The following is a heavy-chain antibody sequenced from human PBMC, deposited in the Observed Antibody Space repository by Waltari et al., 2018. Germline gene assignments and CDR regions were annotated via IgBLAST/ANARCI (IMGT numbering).Heavy chain of an antibody. CDR1: GFAFSSYT. Sequence: EVQLVGSGGGLVQPGGSLRLSCAASGFAFSSYTMNWVRQAPGKGLEWVSYISTSSSTIYYSDSVKGRFTISRDNAKNSLYLQMNSLRDEDTAVYYCAGNMGATFVWGQGTLVTVSS. CDR3: AGNMGATFV. J-gene: IGHJ4*02. V-gene: IGHV3-48*02. D-gene: IGHD1-26*01. CDR2: ISTSSSTI.